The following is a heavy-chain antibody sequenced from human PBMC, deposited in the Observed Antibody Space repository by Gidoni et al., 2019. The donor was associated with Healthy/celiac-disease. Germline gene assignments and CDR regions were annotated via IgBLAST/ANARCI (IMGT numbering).Heavy chain of an antibody. J-gene: IGHJ4*02. D-gene: IGHD7-27*01. CDR2: INPNSGGT. V-gene: IGHV1-2*02. CDR3: ARYPFLLNRWGAFDY. Sequence: QVQLVQSGAEVKKPGASVKASCKASGYTFTGYYMHWVRQAPGQGLEWMGWINPNSGGTNYAQKFQGRVTMTRDTSISTAYMELSRLRSDDTAVYYCARYPFLLNRWGAFDYWGQGTLVTVSS. CDR1: GYTFTGYY.